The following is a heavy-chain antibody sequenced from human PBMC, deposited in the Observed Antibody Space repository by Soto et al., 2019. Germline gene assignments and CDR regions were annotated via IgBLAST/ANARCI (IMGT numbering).Heavy chain of an antibody. D-gene: IGHD5-12*01. CDR1: GFTFSSYA. V-gene: IGHV3-23*01. CDR2: ISGSGGST. J-gene: IGHJ5*02. Sequence: LRLSCAASGFTFSSYAMSWVRQAPGKGLEWVSAISGSGGSTYYADSVKGRFTISRDNSKNTLYLQMNSLRAEDTAVYYCAKCSESGYDGDNWFDPWGQGTLVTVSS. CDR3: AKCSESGYDGDNWFDP.